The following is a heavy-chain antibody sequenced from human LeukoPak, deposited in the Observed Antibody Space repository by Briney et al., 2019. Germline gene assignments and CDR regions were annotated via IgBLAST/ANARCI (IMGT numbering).Heavy chain of an antibody. J-gene: IGHJ4*02. CDR3: ARGGGDGYIMFDY. Sequence: SQTLSLTCTVSGGSISSGGYYWSWIRQPPGKGLEWIGYIYHSGSTYYNPSLKSRVTISVDRSKNQFSLKLSSVTAADTAVYYCARGGGDGYIMFDYWGQGTLVTVSS. CDR2: IYHSGST. V-gene: IGHV4-30-2*01. D-gene: IGHD5-24*01. CDR1: GGSISSGGYY.